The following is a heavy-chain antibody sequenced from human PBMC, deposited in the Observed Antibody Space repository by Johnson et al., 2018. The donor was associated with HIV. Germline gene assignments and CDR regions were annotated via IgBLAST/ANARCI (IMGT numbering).Heavy chain of an antibody. J-gene: IGHJ3*02. Sequence: QVQLVESGGGVVQPGRSLRRSCAASGFTFSTYAMHWVRQAPGKGLEWVAVISYDGNNTYNADSVKGRFTISRDNPRNTLYLQMNSLRAEDTAVYYCAREDPYDYSTGPDVFDIWGQGTMVTVS. D-gene: IGHD2-8*02. CDR1: GFTFSTYA. V-gene: IGHV3-30-3*01. CDR2: ISYDGNNT. CDR3: AREDPYDYSTGPDVFDI.